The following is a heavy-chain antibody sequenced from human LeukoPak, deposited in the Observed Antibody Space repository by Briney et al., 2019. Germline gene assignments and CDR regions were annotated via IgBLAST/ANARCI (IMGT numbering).Heavy chain of an antibody. D-gene: IGHD2-21*02. Sequence: GGSLRLSCAASGFIFNTYTMSWVRQAPGKGLEWVLGISDSGGNTYYADSVKGRFTISRDNSENTLYLQMNSLRVEDTAVYYCAKNARTARFLFDPWGQGTLVTVSS. V-gene: IGHV3-23*01. CDR3: AKNARTARFLFDP. J-gene: IGHJ5*02. CDR2: ISDSGGNT. CDR1: GFIFNTYT.